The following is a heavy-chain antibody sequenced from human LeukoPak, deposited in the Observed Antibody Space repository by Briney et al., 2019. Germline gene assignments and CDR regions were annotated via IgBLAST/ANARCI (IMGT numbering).Heavy chain of an antibody. CDR2: INHSGST. Sequence: PSETLSLTCAVYGGSFSGYYWGWIRQPPGKGLGWIGEINHSGSTNYNPSLKSRVTISVDTSKNQFSLKLSSVTAADTAVYYCARGYYGDSPGYWGQGTLVTVSS. V-gene: IGHV4-34*01. J-gene: IGHJ4*02. CDR3: ARGYYGDSPGY. D-gene: IGHD4-17*01. CDR1: GGSFSGYY.